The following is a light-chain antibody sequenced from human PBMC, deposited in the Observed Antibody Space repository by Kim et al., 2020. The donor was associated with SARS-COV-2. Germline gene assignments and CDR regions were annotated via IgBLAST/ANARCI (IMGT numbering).Light chain of an antibody. CDR1: QTIDRD. CDR3: QHYNEWPPWT. CDR2: DSS. V-gene: IGKV3-15*01. Sequence: VSLGGGATLTCRASQTIDRDLAWYQQKPGQPPRLLIYDSSTRAPGVPARFHGSGSGTDFTLTINSLQSEDVAVYYCQHYNEWPPWTFGRGT. J-gene: IGKJ1*01.